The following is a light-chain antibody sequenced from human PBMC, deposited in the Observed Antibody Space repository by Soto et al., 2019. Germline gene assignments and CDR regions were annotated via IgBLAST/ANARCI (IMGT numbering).Light chain of an antibody. CDR3: QHYNYPFPIT. V-gene: IGKV1-33*01. J-gene: IGKJ5*01. CDR1: QDISNH. CDR2: DAS. Sequence: DIQMTQSPSSLSASVGDRVTIACQASQDISNHLNWYQQKPGKVPKLLIYDASNLETGVPSRFSGGGSETDFTFTISSLQPEDIATYYCQHYNYPFPITFGQGTRLEI.